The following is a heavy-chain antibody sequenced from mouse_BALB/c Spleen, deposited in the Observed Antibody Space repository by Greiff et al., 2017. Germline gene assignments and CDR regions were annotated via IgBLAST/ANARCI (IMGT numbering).Heavy chain of an antibody. CDR1: GFSLTSYG. V-gene: IGHV2-9*02. J-gene: IGHJ4*01. D-gene: IGHD2-4*01. CDR2: IWAGGST. Sequence: VQLQQSGPGLVAPSQSLSITCTVSGFSLTSYGVHWVRQPPGKGLEWLGVIWAGGSTNYNSALMSRLSISKDNSKSQVFLKMNSLQTDDTAMYYCASPYDYDYAMDYWGQGTSVTVSA. CDR3: ASPYDYDYAMDY.